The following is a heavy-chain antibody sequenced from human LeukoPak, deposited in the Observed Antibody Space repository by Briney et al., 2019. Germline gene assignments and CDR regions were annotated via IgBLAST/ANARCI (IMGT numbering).Heavy chain of an antibody. CDR1: GGSISSGDYY. CDR2: IYYNGST. J-gene: IGHJ5*02. D-gene: IGHD3-10*01. V-gene: IGHV4-30-4*08. CDR3: ARTSLGGAWFDP. Sequence: PSQTPSLTCTVSGGSISSGDYYWSWIRQPPGKGLKWIGYIYYNGSTYYYPSLKSRVTISVDTSKNQFSLKLSSVTAADTAVYYCARTSLGGAWFDPWGQGTLVTVSS.